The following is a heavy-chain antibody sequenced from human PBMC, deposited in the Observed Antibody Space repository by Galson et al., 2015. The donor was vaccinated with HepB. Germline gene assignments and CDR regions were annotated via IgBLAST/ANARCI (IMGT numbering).Heavy chain of an antibody. Sequence: SVKVSCKASGYTFNSYGISWVRQAPGQGLEWMGWVSAYNGDTESAQTFQDRVIMTTDTSTTTAYLELRSLTSDDTAVYYCTKDRPFLSVAPTLYYFDHWGKGTLLTVSS. D-gene: IGHD5-12*01. J-gene: IGHJ4*02. CDR2: VSAYNGDT. CDR3: TKDRPFLSVAPTLYYFDH. V-gene: IGHV1-18*01. CDR1: GYTFNSYG.